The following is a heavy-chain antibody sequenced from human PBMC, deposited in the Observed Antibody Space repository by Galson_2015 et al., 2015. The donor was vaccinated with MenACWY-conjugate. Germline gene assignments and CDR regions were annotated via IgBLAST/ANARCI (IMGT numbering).Heavy chain of an antibody. CDR2: VYGDDSK. CDR3: AHLTANNWYSYDS. J-gene: IGHJ4*02. Sequence: PPGKALEWLAHVYGDDSKFYNTFLKSRLTITKVTSRNQVVLTMTNMDPVDTATYFCAHLTANNWYSYDSWGQGTLVAVSS. D-gene: IGHD5-24*01. V-gene: IGHV2-5*02.